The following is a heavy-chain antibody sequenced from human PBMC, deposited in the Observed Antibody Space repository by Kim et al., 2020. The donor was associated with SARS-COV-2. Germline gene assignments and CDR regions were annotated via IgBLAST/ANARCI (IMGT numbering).Heavy chain of an antibody. CDR2: IYYSGST. CDR3: ARGSGYGSGSYYKYYFDY. CDR1: GGSISSSSYY. D-gene: IGHD3-10*01. Sequence: SETLSLTCTVSGGSISSSSYYWGWIRQPPGKGLEWIGSIYYSGSTYYNPSLKSRVTISVDTSKNQFSLKLSSVTAADTAVYYCARGSGYGSGSYYKYYFDYWGQGTLVTVSS. V-gene: IGHV4-39*07. J-gene: IGHJ4*02.